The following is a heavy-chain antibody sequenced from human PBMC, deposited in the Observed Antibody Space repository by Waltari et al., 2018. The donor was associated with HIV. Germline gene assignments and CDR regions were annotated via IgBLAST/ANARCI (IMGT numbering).Heavy chain of an antibody. CDR2: INPNSGGT. J-gene: IGHJ4*02. Sequence: QVQLVQSGAEVKKPGASVKVSCKASGYTFTGYYMHWVRQAPGQGLEWMGRINPNSGGTNYAQKIQGRVTMTRDTSISTAYMELSRLRSDDTAVYYCVRVPNQLWFGESPFDYWGQGTLVTVSS. CDR3: VRVPNQLWFGESPFDY. V-gene: IGHV1-2*06. CDR1: GYTFTGYY. D-gene: IGHD3-10*01.